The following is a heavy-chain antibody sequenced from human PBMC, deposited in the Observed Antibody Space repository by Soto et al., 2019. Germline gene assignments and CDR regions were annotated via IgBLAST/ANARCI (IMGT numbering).Heavy chain of an antibody. Sequence: VQLLDSGGGLVQPGGSLRLSCAASGFTFSSYAMSWVRQAPGKGLEWVAAISDSGGSTYYADSVKGRFTISRDNPKNTLYLERNSLRAEDTAVYYCAKPGYLEKWLVRGYFDYWGQGTLVTVSS. J-gene: IGHJ4*02. CDR1: GFTFSSYA. D-gene: IGHD6-19*01. CDR3: AKPGYLEKWLVRGYFDY. CDR2: ISDSGGST. V-gene: IGHV3-23*01.